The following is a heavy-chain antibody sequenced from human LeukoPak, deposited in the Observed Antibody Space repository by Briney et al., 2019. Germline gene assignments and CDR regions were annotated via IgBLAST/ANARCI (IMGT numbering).Heavy chain of an antibody. V-gene: IGHV3-23*01. Sequence: GGSLRLSCATPGFPFETNAMSWVRQAPGKGLEWVATIGNTETFYADSVTGRFTISRGNSKNTVNLQMNRLRVEDTAIYYCAKDWIQFNRVFDCFDSWGQGTLVTVSS. J-gene: IGHJ4*02. CDR3: AKDWIQFNRVFDCFDS. D-gene: IGHD5-18*01. CDR2: IGNTET. CDR1: GFPFETNA.